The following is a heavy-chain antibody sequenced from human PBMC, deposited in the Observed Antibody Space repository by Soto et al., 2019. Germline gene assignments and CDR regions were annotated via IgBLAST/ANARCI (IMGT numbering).Heavy chain of an antibody. D-gene: IGHD6-6*01. CDR1: GGSISSGGYS. V-gene: IGHV4-30-2*03. CDR2: IYHGGST. CDR3: ARSTIAPHLFMYPLDS. Sequence: SETLSLTCAVSGGSISSGGYSWSWIRQPPGKGLEWIGCIYHGGSTYYNPSLKSRLTISVDTSKNQLSLELNSVTAADTAVYYFARSTIAPHLFMYPLDSWGQGTLVDVSS. J-gene: IGHJ5*01.